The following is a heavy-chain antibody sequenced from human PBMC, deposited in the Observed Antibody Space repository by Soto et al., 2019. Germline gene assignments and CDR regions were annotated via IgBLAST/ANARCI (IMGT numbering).Heavy chain of an antibody. Sequence: PSETLSLTCAVSGGSISSGGYSWSWMRQPPGKGLEWIGYIYHSGSTYYNPSLKSRVTISVDKSKNQFSLKLSSVTAADTAVYYCARIAAAGTGLRYFQHWGQGTLVTVS. D-gene: IGHD6-13*01. CDR2: IYHSGST. CDR3: ARIAAAGTGLRYFQH. CDR1: GGSISSGGYS. V-gene: IGHV4-30-2*01. J-gene: IGHJ1*01.